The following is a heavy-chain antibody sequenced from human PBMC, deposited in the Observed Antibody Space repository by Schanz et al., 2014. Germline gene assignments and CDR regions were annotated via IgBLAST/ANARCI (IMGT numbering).Heavy chain of an antibody. J-gene: IGHJ4*02. CDR2: INPSSGTT. CDR1: GGTFSSST. V-gene: IGHV1-46*03. D-gene: IGHD6-13*01. Sequence: QVQLVQSGAEAKKPGSSVKVSCKASGGTFSSSTLTWVPQAPGQGLEWMGKINPSSGTTRIAQNFQGRLTVTRDTSTSTVNMELSSLRSEDTAVYYCARDGEAAAGCDYWGQGTLVTVSS. CDR3: ARDGEAAAGCDY.